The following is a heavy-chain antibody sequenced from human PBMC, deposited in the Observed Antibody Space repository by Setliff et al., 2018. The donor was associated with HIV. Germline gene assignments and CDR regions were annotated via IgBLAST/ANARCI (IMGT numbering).Heavy chain of an antibody. CDR3: AKSLLVAGNDY. D-gene: IGHD2-8*02. CDR1: GFTFSTYP. J-gene: IGHJ4*02. Sequence: PGGSLRLSCAASGFTFSTYPMSWVRQAPGKGLEWVSGISGSGGSTYYADSVKGRFTISRDNSKNTLYLQMNSLRVEDTAIYYCAKSLLVAGNDYWGQGTLVTSPQ. V-gene: IGHV3-23*01. CDR2: ISGSGGST.